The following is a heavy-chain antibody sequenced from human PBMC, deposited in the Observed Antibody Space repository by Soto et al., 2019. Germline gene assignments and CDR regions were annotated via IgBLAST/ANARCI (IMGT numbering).Heavy chain of an antibody. CDR3: ARGVACSSISWCYYYGIDV. CDR1: GCTFSSYA. Sequence: ASVKVSCKASGCTFSSYAMSWVRQAPGQGLEWMGWIIPIFGTANYAQKFQGRVTITADESTSTAYMELSSLRSEDTAGYYCARGVACSSISWCYYYGIDVWGQGTMVTVSS. J-gene: IGHJ6*02. V-gene: IGHV1-69*13. D-gene: IGHD2-2*01. CDR2: IIPIFGTA.